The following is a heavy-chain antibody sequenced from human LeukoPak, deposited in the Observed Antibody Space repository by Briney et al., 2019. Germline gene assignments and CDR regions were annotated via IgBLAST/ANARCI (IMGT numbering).Heavy chain of an antibody. J-gene: IGHJ4*02. CDR1: GDSISSGDYY. V-gene: IGHV4-30-4*08. Sequence: SQTLSLTCTVSGDSISSGDYYWSWIRQPPGKGLEWIGYIYYSGNTYYNPSLQSRVTISVDTSKNQFSLNLSSVTAADTAVFYCARGHDYFDHWGQGTLVTVSS. CDR3: ARGHDYFDH. CDR2: IYYSGNT.